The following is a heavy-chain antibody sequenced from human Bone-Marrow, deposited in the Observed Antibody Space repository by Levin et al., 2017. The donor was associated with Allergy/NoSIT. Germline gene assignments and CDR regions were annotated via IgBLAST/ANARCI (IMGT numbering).Heavy chain of an antibody. CDR2: IIPILGIA. V-gene: IGHV1-69*04. J-gene: IGHJ3*02. Sequence: SVKVSCKASGGTFSSYTISWVRQAPGQGLEWMGRIIPILGIANYAQKFQGRVTITADKSTSTAYMELSSLRSDDTAVYYCARDRTEDIAAPRDFDNWGQGTMVTVSS. D-gene: IGHD6-13*01. CDR3: ARDRTEDIAAPRDFDN. CDR1: GGTFSSYT.